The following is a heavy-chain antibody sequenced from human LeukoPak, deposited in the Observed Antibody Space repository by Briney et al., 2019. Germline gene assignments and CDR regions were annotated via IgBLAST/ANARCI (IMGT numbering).Heavy chain of an antibody. Sequence: GGSLRLSCAASGFTFSSYSMNWVRQAPGKGLEWVSAISGSGGSTYYADSVKGRFTISRDNSKNTLYLQMNSLRAEDTAVYYCAKDRQWLTDGDFDYWGQGTLVTVSS. CDR3: AKDRQWLTDGDFDY. D-gene: IGHD6-19*01. CDR2: ISGSGGST. CDR1: GFTFSSYS. J-gene: IGHJ4*02. V-gene: IGHV3-23*01.